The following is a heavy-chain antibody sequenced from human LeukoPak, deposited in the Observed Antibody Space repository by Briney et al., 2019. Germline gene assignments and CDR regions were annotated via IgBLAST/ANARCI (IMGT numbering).Heavy chain of an antibody. CDR2: ISGSGGST. V-gene: IGHV3-23*01. D-gene: IGHD2-8*01. Sequence: GGSLRLSCAASGFTFSSYAMSWVREAPGKGLEWVSAISGSGGSTYYTDSVKGRFTISRDNSKNTLYLQMNSLRAEDTAVYYCAKDWYGVCPCVMDVWGKGTTVTVSS. CDR3: AKDWYGVCPCVMDV. CDR1: GFTFSSYA. J-gene: IGHJ6*03.